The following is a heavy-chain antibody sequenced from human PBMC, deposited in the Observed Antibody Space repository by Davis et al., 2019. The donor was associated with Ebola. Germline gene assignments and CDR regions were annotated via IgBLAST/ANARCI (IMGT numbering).Heavy chain of an antibody. V-gene: IGHV3-23*01. CDR1: GFTFTQYA. J-gene: IGHJ3*02. D-gene: IGHD1-26*01. Sequence: GGSLRLSCAASGFTFTQYAMTWVRQAPWKGLEWVSTISKDGRDTNYADSVKGRPTVSRDNSKNTVYLQMHSLRVEDTAIYYCAKDTSNIWFDIWGQGTMVTVSS. CDR2: ISKDGRDT. CDR3: AKDTSNIWFDI.